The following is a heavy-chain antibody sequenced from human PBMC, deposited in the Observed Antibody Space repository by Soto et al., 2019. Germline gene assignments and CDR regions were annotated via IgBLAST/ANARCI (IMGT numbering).Heavy chain of an antibody. D-gene: IGHD3-22*01. J-gene: IGHJ3*01. CDR2: ISAHTGSS. V-gene: IGHV1-18*01. CDR3: ARAFFYQGSDSRGYSFGAFDF. CDR1: GYTFTSSG. Sequence: QVQLVQSGAEVKKPGASVKVSCKASGYTFTSSGMSWVRQAPGQGLEWMGWISAHTGSSEYAQRFQGRVTMTTDRSTSTAYMELRSLGSDDTAVYYCARAFFYQGSDSRGYSFGAFDFWGPGTLVTVSS.